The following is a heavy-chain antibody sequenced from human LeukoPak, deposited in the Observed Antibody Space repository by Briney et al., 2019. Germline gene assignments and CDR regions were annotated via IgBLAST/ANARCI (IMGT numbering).Heavy chain of an antibody. V-gene: IGHV1-18*01. J-gene: IGHJ5*02. CDR1: GYTFTSYG. CDR2: ISAYNGNT. CDR3: ARDYGSGSFSWFDP. D-gene: IGHD3-10*01. Sequence: ASVKVSCKASGYTFTSYGISWERQAPGQGLEWMGWISAYNGNTNYAQKLQGSVTMTTDTSTSTAYMELRSLRSDDTAVYYCARDYGSGSFSWFDPWGQGTLVTVSS.